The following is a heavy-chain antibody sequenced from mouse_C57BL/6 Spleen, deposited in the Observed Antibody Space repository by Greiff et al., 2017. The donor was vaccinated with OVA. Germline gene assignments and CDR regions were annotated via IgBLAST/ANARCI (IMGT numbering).Heavy chain of an antibody. J-gene: IGHJ3*01. CDR2: INPSTGGT. CDR1: GYSLTGYY. CDR3: ARKGFAY. Sequence: VQLKQSGPELVKPGASVKISCKASGYSLTGYYMNWVKQSPEKSLEWIGEINPSTGGTTYNQKFKAKATLTVDKSSSTAYMQLKSLTSEDSAVYYCARKGFAYWGQGTLVTVSA. V-gene: IGHV1-42*01.